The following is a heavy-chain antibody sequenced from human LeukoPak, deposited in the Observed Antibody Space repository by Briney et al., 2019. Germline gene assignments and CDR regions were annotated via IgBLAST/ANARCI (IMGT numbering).Heavy chain of an antibody. CDR2: ISYDGSNK. CDR1: GFTVSSNY. J-gene: IGHJ4*02. Sequence: GGSLRLSCAASGFTVSSNYMSWVRQAPGKGLEWVAVISYDGSNKYYADSVKGRFTISRDNSKNTLYLQMNSLRAEDTAVYYCARGPGGTLNYDILTFDYWGQGTLVTVSS. CDR3: ARGPGGTLNYDILTFDY. D-gene: IGHD3-9*01. V-gene: IGHV3-30-3*01.